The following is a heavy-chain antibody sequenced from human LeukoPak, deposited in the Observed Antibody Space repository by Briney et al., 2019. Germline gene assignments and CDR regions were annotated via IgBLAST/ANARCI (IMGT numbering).Heavy chain of an antibody. CDR3: ARTYSSAWYFDY. D-gene: IGHD6-19*01. J-gene: IGHJ4*02. Sequence: PGGSLRLSSAASGFTFSTYSMNWVRQAPGKGLEWVSSISSSSSYIYYADSVKGRFTISRDHAKNSLYLQMNSLRAEDTAVYYCARTYSSAWYFDYWGQGTLVTVSS. CDR2: ISSSSSYI. CDR1: GFTFSTYS. V-gene: IGHV3-21*01.